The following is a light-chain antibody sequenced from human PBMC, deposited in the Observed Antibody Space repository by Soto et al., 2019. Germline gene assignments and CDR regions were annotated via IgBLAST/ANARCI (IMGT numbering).Light chain of an antibody. CDR2: GAS. CDR1: QSVSSSY. CDR3: QQYGSSPLT. Sequence: EIVLTQSPGTLSLSPGERATLSCRASQSVSSSYFAWYQQKPGQAPRLLIYGASSRATGIPDRFSGSGPGTDFTLTISRLEPEDFAVYYCQQYGSSPLTFGGGTKVEIK. V-gene: IGKV3-20*01. J-gene: IGKJ4*01.